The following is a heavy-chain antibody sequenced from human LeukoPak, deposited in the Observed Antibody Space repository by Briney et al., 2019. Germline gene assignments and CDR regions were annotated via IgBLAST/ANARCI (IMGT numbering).Heavy chain of an antibody. V-gene: IGHV3-66*01. CDR2: IYSGDKT. CDR3: ARESVYYYDSSGYLDY. J-gene: IGHJ4*02. D-gene: IGHD3-22*01. Sequence: PGGSLRLSCAASGFTVSSNYMSWVRQGPGKGLEWVSVIYSGDKTYYADSVKGRFTISRDNSKNTLYLQMNSLRAEDTAVYYCARESVYYYDSSGYLDYWGQGTLVTVSS. CDR1: GFTVSSNY.